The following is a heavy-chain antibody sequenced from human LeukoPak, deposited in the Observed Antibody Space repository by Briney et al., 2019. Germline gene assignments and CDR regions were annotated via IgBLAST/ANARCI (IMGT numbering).Heavy chain of an antibody. CDR2: VYYSGST. Sequence: SETLSLTCTVSGGSISSSSYYWGWIRQPPGKGLEWIGSVYYSGSTYYNPSLKSRLTISVDTSRNQFSLKLSSVTAADTAVYYCASTGYEGWLPGYWGRGTLVTVSS. CDR3: ASTGYEGWLPGY. CDR1: GGSISSSSYY. J-gene: IGHJ4*02. V-gene: IGHV4-39*01. D-gene: IGHD5-12*01.